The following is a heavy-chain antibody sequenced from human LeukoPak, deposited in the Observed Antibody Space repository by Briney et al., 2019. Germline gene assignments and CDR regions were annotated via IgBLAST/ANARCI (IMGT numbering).Heavy chain of an antibody. CDR3: AREGRSNKSSRLVRNWFDP. V-gene: IGHV1-2*02. J-gene: IGHJ5*02. Sequence: ASVKVSCKASGYTFTGYYMHWVRQAPGQGLEWMGWINPNSGGTNSAQKFQGRVTMTRDTSISTAYMQLSRLRSDDTPLYHRAREGRSNKSSRLVRNWFDPWGQGTLVTVSS. CDR2: INPNSGGT. CDR1: GYTFTGYY. D-gene: IGHD2/OR15-2a*01.